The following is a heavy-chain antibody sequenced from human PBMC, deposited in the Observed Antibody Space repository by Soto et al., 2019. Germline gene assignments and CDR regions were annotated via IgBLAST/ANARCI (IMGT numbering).Heavy chain of an antibody. Sequence: GGSLRLSCAASGFTFSSYGMHWVRQAPGKGLEWVALISYDGSDKYYADSVKGRFTISRDNSKNTLYLQMNSLRAEDTAVYYCARDQYYDILTGYYSNPSLDIWGQGTMVTVSS. J-gene: IGHJ3*02. CDR1: GFTFSSYG. CDR3: ARDQYYDILTGYYSNPSLDI. V-gene: IGHV3-30*03. D-gene: IGHD3-9*01. CDR2: ISYDGSDK.